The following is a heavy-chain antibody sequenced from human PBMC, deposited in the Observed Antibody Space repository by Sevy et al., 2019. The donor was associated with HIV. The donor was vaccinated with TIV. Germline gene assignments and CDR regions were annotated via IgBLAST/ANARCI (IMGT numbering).Heavy chain of an antibody. V-gene: IGHV3-53*01. Sequence: GGSLRLSCEASGFTVSSNYMSWVRQAPGRGLEWVSVIYSGGSIYYADSVKGRFTISRDNFKNTLYLQMNSLGAEDTAGYYCARSQAYYYDSSGYYYTWGAFDIWGQGTMVTVSS. CDR2: IYSGGSI. CDR1: GFTVSSNY. CDR3: ARSQAYYYDSSGYYYTWGAFDI. D-gene: IGHD3-22*01. J-gene: IGHJ3*02.